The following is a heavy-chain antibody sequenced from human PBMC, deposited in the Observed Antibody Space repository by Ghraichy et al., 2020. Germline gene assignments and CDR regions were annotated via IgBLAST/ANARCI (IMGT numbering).Heavy chain of an antibody. CDR1: GFTFSNAW. CDR2: IKSKTDGGTT. CDR3: TTDRTVTIYYYYYYGMDV. J-gene: IGHJ6*02. D-gene: IGHD4-11*01. V-gene: IGHV3-15*01. Sequence: GGSLRLSCAASGFTFSNAWMSWVRQAPGKGLEWVGRIKSKTDGGTTDYAAPVKGRFTISRDDSKNTLYLQMNSLKTEDTAVYYCTTDRTVTIYYYYYYGMDVWGQGTTVTVSS.